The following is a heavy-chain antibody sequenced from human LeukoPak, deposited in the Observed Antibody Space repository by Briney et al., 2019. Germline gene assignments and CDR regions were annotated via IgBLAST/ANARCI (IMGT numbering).Heavy chain of an antibody. CDR1: GGSFSGYY. D-gene: IGHD5-24*01. Sequence: SETLSLTCAVYGGSFSGYYWSWIRQPPGKGLEWIGEINHSGSTNYNPSLKSRVTISVDTSKNQFSLKLSSVTAADTAVYYCAGVEMATISQYYFDYWGQGTLVTVSS. CDR3: AGVEMATISQYYFDY. V-gene: IGHV4-34*01. J-gene: IGHJ4*02. CDR2: INHSGST.